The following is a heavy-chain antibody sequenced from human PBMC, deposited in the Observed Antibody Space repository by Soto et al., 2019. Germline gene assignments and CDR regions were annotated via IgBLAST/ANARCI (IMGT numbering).Heavy chain of an antibody. Sequence: ASVKVSCKASGYTFTNYGISWVRQAPGQGLEWMGWTSDYNGNTNYAQKFQGRVTLTTDTSTSTAYMELRSLRSDDTAVYYCARGGGIYSISWPLDYWGQGTLVTVS. CDR3: ARGGGIYSISWPLDY. CDR2: TSDYNGNT. J-gene: IGHJ4*02. D-gene: IGHD6-13*01. V-gene: IGHV1-18*04. CDR1: GYTFTNYG.